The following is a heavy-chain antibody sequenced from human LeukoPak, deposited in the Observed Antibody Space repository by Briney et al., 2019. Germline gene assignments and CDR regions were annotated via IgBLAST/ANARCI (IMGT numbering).Heavy chain of an antibody. J-gene: IGHJ2*01. CDR1: GFTFGDYA. D-gene: IGHD6-13*01. CDR3: ARGASSSWYPTGLDWRPKVKWYLDL. Sequence: GGSLRLSCTASGFTFGDYAMSWFRQAPGKGLEWVGFIRSKAYGGTTEYAASVKGRFTISRDDSKSIAYLQMNSLRAEDTAVYYCARGASSSWYPTGLDWRPKVKWYLDLWGRGTLVTVSS. V-gene: IGHV3-49*03. CDR2: IRSKAYGGTT.